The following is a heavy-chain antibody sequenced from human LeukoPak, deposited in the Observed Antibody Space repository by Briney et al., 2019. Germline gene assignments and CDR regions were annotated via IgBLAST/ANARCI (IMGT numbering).Heavy chain of an antibody. CDR2: IYYSGST. V-gene: IGHV4-59*08. CDR1: GGSISSYY. CDR3: ARTTGGIAVACSNWFDP. J-gene: IGHJ5*02. D-gene: IGHD6-19*01. Sequence: PSETLSLTCTVSGGSISSYYWSWIRQPPGKGLEWIGYIYYSGSTNYNPSLKSRVTISVDTSKNQFSLKLSSVTAADTAVYYCARTTGGIAVACSNWFDPWGQGTLVTVSS.